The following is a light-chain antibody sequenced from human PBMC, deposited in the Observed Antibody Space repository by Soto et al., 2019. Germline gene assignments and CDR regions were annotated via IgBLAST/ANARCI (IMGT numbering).Light chain of an antibody. Sequence: QLVLTQPPSVSRAPGQRVTISCTGSSSNIGAGHEVHWYQHLPGTAPKVLIYGNINRPSGVPDRFSGSRSGTSVSLAITGLQAEDEADYYCQSYDSSLSAYVFGTGTKLTVL. J-gene: IGLJ1*01. CDR1: SSNIGAGHE. CDR3: QSYDSSLSAYV. CDR2: GNI. V-gene: IGLV1-40*01.